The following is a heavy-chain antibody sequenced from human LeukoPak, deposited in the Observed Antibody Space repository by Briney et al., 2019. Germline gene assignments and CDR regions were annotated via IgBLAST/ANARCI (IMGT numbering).Heavy chain of an antibody. V-gene: IGHV3-30*01. CDR2: ISFDGKKE. CDR3: PRASMATINYYHFYMDA. J-gene: IGHJ6*03. Sequence: GGCLRLSSEAPRFPLIKYAMHWVRQAPERGRECVAVISFDGKKEFYADFVKGRFTISRDNSKNALFLQMNSLQTDDTAIYYCPRASMATINYYHFYMDAWGKGTTVTVSS. CDR1: RFPLIKYA. D-gene: IGHD5-24*01.